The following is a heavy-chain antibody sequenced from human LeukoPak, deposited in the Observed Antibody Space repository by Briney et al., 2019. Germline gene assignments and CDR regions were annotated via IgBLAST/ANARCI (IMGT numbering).Heavy chain of an antibody. D-gene: IGHD2-21*02. CDR1: GFTFSSYG. Sequence: PGGSLRLSCAASGFTFSSYGMNWVRQAPGKGLEWVSYISSSSSTIYYADSVKGRFTISRDNAKNSLYLQMNSLRAEDTAVYYCARSCGGDCYVDAFDIWGQGTMVTVSS. J-gene: IGHJ3*02. CDR3: ARSCGGDCYVDAFDI. CDR2: ISSSSSTI. V-gene: IGHV3-48*04.